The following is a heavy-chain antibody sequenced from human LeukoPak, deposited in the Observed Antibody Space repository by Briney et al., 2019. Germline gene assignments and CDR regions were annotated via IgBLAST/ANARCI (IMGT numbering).Heavy chain of an antibody. CDR3: AGHRSGGSSLGHYYGMDV. D-gene: IGHD2-15*01. CDR1: GFTFTSYE. V-gene: IGHV3-48*03. J-gene: IGHJ6*02. CDR2: TSSSGSDI. Sequence: GGSLRPSCAASGFTFTSYEINWVRQAPGKGLEWVSFTSSSGSDIYYADSVKGRFTVSRDNAKNSLYLQMNSLRAEDTAVYYCAGHRSGGSSLGHYYGMDVWGQGTTVTVSS.